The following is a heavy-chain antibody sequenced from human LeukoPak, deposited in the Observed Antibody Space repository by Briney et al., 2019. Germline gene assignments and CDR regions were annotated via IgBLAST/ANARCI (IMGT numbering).Heavy chain of an antibody. D-gene: IGHD5-18*01. V-gene: IGHV1-18*01. J-gene: IGHJ4*02. CDR3: AREGIQLWLDLSY. Sequence: ASVKVSCKASGYNFNDYGLNWVRQAPGQGLEWIGWINTYNGNTDYAQNVQGRLTMTTDTSTSTAYMELRSLRSDDTAVYYCAREGIQLWLDLSYWGQGTLVTVSS. CDR1: GYNFNDYG. CDR2: INTYNGNT.